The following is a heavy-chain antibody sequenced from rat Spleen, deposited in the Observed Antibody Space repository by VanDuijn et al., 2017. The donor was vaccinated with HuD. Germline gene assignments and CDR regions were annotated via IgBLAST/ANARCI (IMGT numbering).Heavy chain of an antibody. CDR1: GFSLSNYG. J-gene: IGHJ3*01. CDR3: ARGSYDGSYYYNWFAY. CDR2: IWGNGNT. D-gene: IGHD1-12*02. V-gene: IGHV2-13*01. Sequence: QVLLQESGPGLVQPSQTLSLTCTVSGFSLSNYGVIWVRQPPGKGLEWMGVIWGNGNTNYNSALKSRLSISRDTSKSQVYLKMNSLQTEDTAMYYCARGSYDGSYYYNWFAYWGQGTLVTVSS.